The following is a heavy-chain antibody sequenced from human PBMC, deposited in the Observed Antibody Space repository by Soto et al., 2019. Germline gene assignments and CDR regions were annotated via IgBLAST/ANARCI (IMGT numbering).Heavy chain of an antibody. CDR1: GFTFSSYG. CDR3: ARGSQGIFGVVIDIDY. J-gene: IGHJ4*02. Sequence: QVQLVESGGGVVQPGRSLRLSCAASGFTFSSYGMHWVRQAPGKGLEWVDVIWYDGSNKYYADSVKGRFTISRDNSKNTLYLQMNSLRAEDTAVYYCARGSQGIFGVVIDIDYWGQGTLVTVSS. D-gene: IGHD3-3*01. V-gene: IGHV3-33*01. CDR2: IWYDGSNK.